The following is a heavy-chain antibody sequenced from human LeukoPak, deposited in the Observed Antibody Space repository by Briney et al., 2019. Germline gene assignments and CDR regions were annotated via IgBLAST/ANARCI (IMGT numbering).Heavy chain of an antibody. D-gene: IGHD3-22*01. CDR2: ISGSGGST. CDR3: AKGVNYYDSSGHYLHDAFDI. Sequence: GGSLRLSCAASGFTFSSYAMSWVRQAPGKGLEWVSAISGSGGSTYYADSVKGRFTISRDNSKNTLYLQMNSLRAEDTAVYYCAKGVNYYDSSGHYLHDAFDIWGQGTMVTVSS. V-gene: IGHV3-23*01. J-gene: IGHJ3*02. CDR1: GFTFSSYA.